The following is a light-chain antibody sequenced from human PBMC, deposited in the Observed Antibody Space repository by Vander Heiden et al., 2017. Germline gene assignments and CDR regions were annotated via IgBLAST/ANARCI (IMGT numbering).Light chain of an antibody. V-gene: IGLV2-14*03. Sequence: QSALTHPASVSGSPGQSITISCTGPSSDVGGYNYVSWYQQHPGKGPKLMIYDVSNRPSGVSNRFSGSKSGNTASLTISGLQAEDEADYYCSSYTSSSTLYVFGTGTKVTVL. CDR3: SSYTSSSTLYV. CDR2: DVS. CDR1: SSDVGGYNY. J-gene: IGLJ1*01.